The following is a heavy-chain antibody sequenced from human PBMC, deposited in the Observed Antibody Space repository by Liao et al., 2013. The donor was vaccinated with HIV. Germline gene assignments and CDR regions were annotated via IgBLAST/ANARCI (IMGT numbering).Heavy chain of an antibody. D-gene: IGHD5-12*01. CDR1: GGSISSNSYYY. CDR3: ARVVTTIHHFFYMDV. V-gene: IGHV4-39*07. J-gene: IGHJ6*03. Sequence: QLQLQESGPGLVKPSETLSLTCTVSGGSISSNSYYYWGWIRQPPGKGLEWIGRIYPSGSTNYNPSLKSRVTMSVDTSNNQFSLKVSSVTAADTAVYFCARVVTTIHHFFYMDVWGKGTTVTVSS. CDR2: IYPSGST.